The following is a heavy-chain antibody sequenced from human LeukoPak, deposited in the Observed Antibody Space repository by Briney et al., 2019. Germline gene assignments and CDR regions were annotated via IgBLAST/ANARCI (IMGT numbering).Heavy chain of an antibody. CDR1: GDSISSYY. V-gene: IGHV4-59*01. Sequence: SETLSLTCTVSGDSISSYYWSWIRQPPGKGLEWIGYFYYSGSTNYNPSLKSRLTISVDTSKNQFSLKLSSVTAADTAVYYCARVSRLLFDYWGQGTLVTVSS. D-gene: IGHD3-22*01. J-gene: IGHJ4*02. CDR2: FYYSGST. CDR3: ARVSRLLFDY.